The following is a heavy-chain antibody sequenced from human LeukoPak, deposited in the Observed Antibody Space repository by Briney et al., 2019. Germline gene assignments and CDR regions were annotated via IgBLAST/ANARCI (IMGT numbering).Heavy chain of an antibody. Sequence: PGGSLRLSCAASGFTFSNYWMSWVRQAPGKGLEWVANIKEDGSEKYYVESMKGRFTISRDNVKNSLYLQINSLRAEDTAVYYCARDSFETDIDYWGQGTLVTVPS. V-gene: IGHV3-7*01. D-gene: IGHD1-14*01. CDR1: GFTFSNYW. J-gene: IGHJ4*02. CDR3: ARDSFETDIDY. CDR2: IKEDGSEK.